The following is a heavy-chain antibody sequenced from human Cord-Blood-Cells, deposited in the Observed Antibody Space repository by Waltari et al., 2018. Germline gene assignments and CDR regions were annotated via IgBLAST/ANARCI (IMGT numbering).Heavy chain of an antibody. J-gene: IGHJ3*02. V-gene: IGHV1-69*01. Sequence: WMGGIIPIFGTANYAQKFQGRVTITADESTSTAYMELSSLRSEDTAVYYCAREGPGYCSSTGCYDAFDIWGQGTMVTVSS. CDR2: IIPIFGTA. D-gene: IGHD2-2*01. CDR3: AREGPGYCSSTGCYDAFDI.